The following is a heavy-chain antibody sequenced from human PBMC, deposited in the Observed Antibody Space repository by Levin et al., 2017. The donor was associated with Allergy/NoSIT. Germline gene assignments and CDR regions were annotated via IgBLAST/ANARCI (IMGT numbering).Heavy chain of an antibody. CDR3: VTGGAYYYAH. Sequence: ETLSLTCSASGFTFRTYGMHWVRQAPGKGLEFVSAVSGDGGVTDYTDSVKGRFTISRDNSKNTMYIQMSSLRTEDTAVYYCVTGGAYYYAHWGQGTLVTVS. CDR2: VSGDGGVT. D-gene: IGHD3-10*01. CDR1: GFTFRTYG. J-gene: IGHJ4*02. V-gene: IGHV3-64D*06.